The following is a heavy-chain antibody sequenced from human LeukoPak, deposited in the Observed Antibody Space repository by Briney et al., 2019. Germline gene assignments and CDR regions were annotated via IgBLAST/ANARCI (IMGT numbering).Heavy chain of an antibody. CDR1: GFTFGGYT. V-gene: IGHV3-21*01. J-gene: IGHJ4*02. D-gene: IGHD3-16*02. CDR2: ITSGGDYM. CDR3: ARVSIFGVVIANDY. Sequence: MLGGSLRLSCAASGFTFGGYTMSWVRQAPGKGLQWVSTITSGGDYMYYADPVKGRFTISRDDSKNSLYLHMNSLRAEDTAVYYCARVSIFGVVIANDYWGQGTVVTVSS.